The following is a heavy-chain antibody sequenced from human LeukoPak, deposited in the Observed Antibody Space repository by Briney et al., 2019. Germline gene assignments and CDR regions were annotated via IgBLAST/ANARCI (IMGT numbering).Heavy chain of an antibody. Sequence: PGGSLRLSCAASGFTVSSNYMSWVRQAPGKGLEWVSVIYSGGSTYYADSVKGRFTISRDNSKNTVYLQMNSLRVEDTAVYYCARELREHGVFDIWGQGIMVTVSS. D-gene: IGHD1-26*01. CDR3: ARELREHGVFDI. CDR1: GFTVSSNY. V-gene: IGHV3-53*01. CDR2: IYSGGST. J-gene: IGHJ3*02.